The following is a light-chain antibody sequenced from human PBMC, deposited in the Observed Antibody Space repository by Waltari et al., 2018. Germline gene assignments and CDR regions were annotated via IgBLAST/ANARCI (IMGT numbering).Light chain of an antibody. Sequence: DIQLTQSPSFLSASVRDRVTITCRASQGISTHLAWYLQKPGKGPKLLIYAASTLQSDIPSRFSGSGSGTEFTLTISSLQSEDFATYYCLHLNNFPLSFGGGTKVELK. CDR2: AAS. CDR1: QGISTH. CDR3: LHLNNFPLS. J-gene: IGKJ4*01. V-gene: IGKV1-9*01.